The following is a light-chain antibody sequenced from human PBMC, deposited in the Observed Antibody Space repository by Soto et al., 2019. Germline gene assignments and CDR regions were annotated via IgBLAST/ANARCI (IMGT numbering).Light chain of an antibody. J-gene: IGLJ3*02. CDR3: QSYDSSLSGWV. Sequence: QSVLTQPPSVSGAPGQRVTISCTGSSSNIGAVYDVHWYQHLPGTAPKLLIYGNNNRPSGVPDRFSGSKSGTSASLAITGLQADDEADYYCQSYDSSLSGWVFGGGTKLTVL. V-gene: IGLV1-40*01. CDR2: GNN. CDR1: SSNIGAVYD.